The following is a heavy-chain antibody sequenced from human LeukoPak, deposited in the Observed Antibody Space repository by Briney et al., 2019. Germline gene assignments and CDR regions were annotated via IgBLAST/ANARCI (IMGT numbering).Heavy chain of an antibody. V-gene: IGHV1-18*01. Sequence: ASVKVSCKASGYTFSNYAISWVRQAPGQGLEWMGWVRAYNGNTNYAQRLQGRVTMTTDTSTNTAYMEPRSLRSDDTAVYYCARMYYYDSSGYYPVGWYFDLWGRGTLVTVSS. CDR2: VRAYNGNT. J-gene: IGHJ2*01. CDR1: GYTFSNYA. D-gene: IGHD3-22*01. CDR3: ARMYYYDSSGYYPVGWYFDL.